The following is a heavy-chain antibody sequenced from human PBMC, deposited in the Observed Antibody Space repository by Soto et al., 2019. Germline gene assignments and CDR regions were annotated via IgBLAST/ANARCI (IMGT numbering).Heavy chain of an antibody. Sequence: GGSLRLSCAASGFTFSSYAMSWVRQAPGKGLEWVSAISGSGGSTYYADSVKGRFTISRDNSKNTLYLQMNSLRAEDTAVYYCAKGREGYCSSTSCYIWFDPWGQGTLVTVSS. V-gene: IGHV3-23*01. CDR2: ISGSGGST. J-gene: IGHJ5*02. D-gene: IGHD2-2*02. CDR3: AKGREGYCSSTSCYIWFDP. CDR1: GFTFSSYA.